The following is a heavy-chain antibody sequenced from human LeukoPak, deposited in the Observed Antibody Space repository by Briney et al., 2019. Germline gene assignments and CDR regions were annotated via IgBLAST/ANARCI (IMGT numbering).Heavy chain of an antibody. V-gene: IGHV4-59*01. Sequence: PSETLSLTRTVSGGSISSYYWSWIRQPPGKGLEWIGYIYYSGSTNYNPSLKSRVTISVDTSKNQFSLKLSSVTAADTAVYYCAGCGLVGYFDYWGQGTLVTVSS. CDR3: AGCGLVGYFDY. D-gene: IGHD2-8*02. J-gene: IGHJ4*02. CDR1: GGSISSYY. CDR2: IYYSGST.